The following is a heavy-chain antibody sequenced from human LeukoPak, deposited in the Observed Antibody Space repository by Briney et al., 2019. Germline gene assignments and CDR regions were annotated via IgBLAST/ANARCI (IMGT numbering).Heavy chain of an antibody. CDR1: GGPFSGLF. Sequence: SGTLSPTWAVYGGPFSGLFWSWIRPFPGKGSEWIGEINDGGSINYNPSLKSRVIISVDTSKNQFSLKLNSLTAADTAVYYCARRYSTSWYNYWGQGTLVTVSS. V-gene: IGHV4-34*01. CDR2: INDGGSI. CDR3: ARRYSTSWYNY. J-gene: IGHJ4*02. D-gene: IGHD2-2*02.